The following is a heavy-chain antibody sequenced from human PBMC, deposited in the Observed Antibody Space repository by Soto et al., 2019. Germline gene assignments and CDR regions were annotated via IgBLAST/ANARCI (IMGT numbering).Heavy chain of an antibody. V-gene: IGHV4-59*08. CDR1: GGTITTYY. J-gene: IGHJ6*03. D-gene: IGHD3-9*01. Sequence: PSETLSLTCPVSGGTITTYYWSWIRQPPGKGLEWIGYIYYTGSTNYNPSLKSRVSISVDTSKNQFSLELNSVTAADTAMYYCARGYYDILYAYYPWNYHYYMDVWGKGTTVTVSS. CDR2: IYYTGST. CDR3: ARGYYDILYAYYPWNYHYYMDV.